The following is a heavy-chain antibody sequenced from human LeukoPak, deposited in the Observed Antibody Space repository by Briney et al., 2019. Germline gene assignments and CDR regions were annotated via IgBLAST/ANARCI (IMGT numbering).Heavy chain of an antibody. CDR2: ISTDDET. Sequence: GGSLRLSCVAAGISVSSNHITWVRQAPGKGLEWISLISTDDETHYADSVKGRFTVSRDTSKNTVYLQMNSLRAEDTAVYYCARETASKDYYDTGGYSDYWGQGTLVTVSS. CDR1: GISVSSNH. CDR3: ARETASKDYYDTGGYSDY. V-gene: IGHV3-66*01. D-gene: IGHD3-22*01. J-gene: IGHJ4*02.